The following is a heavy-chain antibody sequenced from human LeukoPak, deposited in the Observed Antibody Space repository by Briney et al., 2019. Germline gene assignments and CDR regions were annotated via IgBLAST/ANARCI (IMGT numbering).Heavy chain of an antibody. CDR3: AKDPQAQQLAPNWFDP. J-gene: IGHJ5*02. CDR2: ISGSGGST. D-gene: IGHD6-13*01. CDR1: GFTFSSYA. Sequence: GGSLRLSCAASGFTFSSYAMSWVRQAPGKGLEWVSAISGSGGSTYYADSVKGRFTISRDNSKNTLYLQMNSLRAEDTAVYYCAKDPQAQQLAPNWFDPWGQGTLVTVSS. V-gene: IGHV3-23*01.